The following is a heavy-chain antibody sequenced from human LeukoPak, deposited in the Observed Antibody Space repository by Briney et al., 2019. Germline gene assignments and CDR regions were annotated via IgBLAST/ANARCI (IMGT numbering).Heavy chain of an antibody. CDR2: INPNSGGT. CDR1: GYTFTRYY. J-gene: IGHJ4*02. CDR3: ARKYYDFWSGYRRRDYYFDY. Sequence: ASVKVSCKASGYTFTRYYMHWVRQAPGQGLEWMGWINPNSGGTNYAQKFQGRVTMTRDTSISTACMELSRLRSDDTAVYYCARKYYDFWSGYRRRDYYFDYWGQGTLVTVSS. V-gene: IGHV1-2*02. D-gene: IGHD3-3*01.